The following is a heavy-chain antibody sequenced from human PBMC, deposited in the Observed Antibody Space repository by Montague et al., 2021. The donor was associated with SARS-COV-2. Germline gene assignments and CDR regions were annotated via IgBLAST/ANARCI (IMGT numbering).Heavy chain of an antibody. CDR1: GGSFSSGDSY. CDR2: LDYAGXA. V-gene: IGHV4-39*01. D-gene: IGHD6-13*01. J-gene: IGHJ4*02. Sequence: SETLSLTCSVSGGSFSSGDSYWGWLRQAPGKGLEWIGDLDYAGXAXYXXXXRSRVTISADTSKNQFSLKLNSVTAADTAVYYCVATYNGNWYYFDYGAREPWSPSPQ. CDR3: VATYNGNWYYFD.